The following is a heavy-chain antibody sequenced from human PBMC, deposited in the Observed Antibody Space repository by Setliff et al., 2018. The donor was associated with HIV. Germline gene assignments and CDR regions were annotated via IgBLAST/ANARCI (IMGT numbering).Heavy chain of an antibody. D-gene: IGHD2-2*01. J-gene: IGHJ3*02. V-gene: IGHV3-7*05. CDR3: ARDGCTSTSCYFIRAFDT. CDR2: IKEDGSEK. CDR1: GFLFHTYW. Sequence: AGGSLRLSCAASGFLFHTYWMSWVRQAPGKGLEWVANIKEDGSEKYYVDSVKGRFTISRDNAENSLYLQMNSLTAEDTAVYYCARDGCTSTSCYFIRAFDTWGQGTMVTVSS.